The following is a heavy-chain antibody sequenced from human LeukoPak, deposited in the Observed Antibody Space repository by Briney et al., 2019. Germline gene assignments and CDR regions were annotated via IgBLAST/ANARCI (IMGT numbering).Heavy chain of an antibody. J-gene: IGHJ4*02. CDR1: GFTFNTYA. Sequence: GGSLRLSCAASGFTFNTYAMHWVRQAPGKGLEYVSGISSNGDTTDYAKSVKGRFSISRDNSKNTLYLQMGSLTADDMAVYCCARSWGVGGTNEIDYWGQGALVTVSS. D-gene: IGHD3-16*01. V-gene: IGHV3-64*01. CDR2: ISSNGDTT. CDR3: ARSWGVGGTNEIDY.